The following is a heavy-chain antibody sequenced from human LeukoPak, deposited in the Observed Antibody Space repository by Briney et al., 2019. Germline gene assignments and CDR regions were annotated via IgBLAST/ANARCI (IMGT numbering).Heavy chain of an antibody. J-gene: IGHJ4*02. Sequence: SETLSLTCAVYGGSFSGYYWSWIRQPPGKGLEWIGEINHSGSTNYNPSLKSRVTISVDTSKNQFSLKLSSVTAADTAVYYCARGLDYYDSSGTYYFDCWGQGTLVTVSS. CDR1: GGSFSGYY. CDR2: INHSGST. D-gene: IGHD3-22*01. CDR3: ARGLDYYDSSGTYYFDC. V-gene: IGHV4-34*01.